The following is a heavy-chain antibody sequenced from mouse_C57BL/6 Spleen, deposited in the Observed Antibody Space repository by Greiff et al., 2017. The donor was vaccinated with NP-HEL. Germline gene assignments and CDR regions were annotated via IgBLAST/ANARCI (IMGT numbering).Heavy chain of an antibody. CDR2: INPNYGTT. J-gene: IGHJ3*01. D-gene: IGHD3-2*02. CDR1: GYSFTDYN. V-gene: IGHV1-39*01. CDR3: ARSQTAQATWFAY. Sequence: VQLKQSGPELVKPGASVKISCKASGYSFTDYNMNWVKQSNGKSLEWIGVINPNYGTTSYNQKFKGKATLTVDQSASTAYMQLNSLTSEDSAVYYCARSQTAQATWFAYWGQGTLVTVSA.